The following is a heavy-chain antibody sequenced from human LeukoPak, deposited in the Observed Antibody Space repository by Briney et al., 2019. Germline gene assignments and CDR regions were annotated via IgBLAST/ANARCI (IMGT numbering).Heavy chain of an antibody. CDR1: GYSFTSYW. V-gene: IGHV5-51*01. CDR3: ATSFDTSGSDAFDI. Sequence: GESLKISCKGSGYSFTSYWIGWVRLMPGKGLEWMGIIYPSDSDTQYSPSFQGQVTFSADKSFSTAYLQWSSLKASDTAIYYCATSFDTSGSDAFDIWGQGTMVTVSS. CDR2: IYPSDSDT. D-gene: IGHD3-22*01. J-gene: IGHJ3*02.